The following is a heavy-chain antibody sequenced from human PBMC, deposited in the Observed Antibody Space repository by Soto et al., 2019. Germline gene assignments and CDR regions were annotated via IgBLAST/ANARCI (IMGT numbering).Heavy chain of an antibody. CDR2: IVVGSGNT. D-gene: IGHD1-1*01. Sequence: VASVKVSFNASGFTFTSSALQLVRQARGQRLEWIGWIVVGSGNTNYAQKFQERVTITRDMSTSTAYMELSSLRSEDTAVYYCATVQLARTEKTDYWGQGTLVTVSS. V-gene: IGHV1-58*01. J-gene: IGHJ4*02. CDR1: GFTFTSSA. CDR3: ATVQLARTEKTDY.